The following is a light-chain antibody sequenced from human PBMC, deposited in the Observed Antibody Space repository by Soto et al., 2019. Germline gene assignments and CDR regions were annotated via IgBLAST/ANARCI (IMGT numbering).Light chain of an antibody. J-gene: IGKJ1*01. CDR2: GAS. V-gene: IGKV1-6*02. Sequence: IQMTQSPSSLSAYVGDRVTITCRASQGIRDDLGWYQQKPGRAPRLLIYGASSLQSGVPSRFSGSGYGTEFTLTINSLQPDDFATYYCQQYDTYWTFGQGTKVDIK. CDR1: QGIRDD. CDR3: QQYDTYWT.